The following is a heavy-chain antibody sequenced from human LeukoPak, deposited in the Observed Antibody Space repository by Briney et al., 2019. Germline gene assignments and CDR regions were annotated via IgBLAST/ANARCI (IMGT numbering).Heavy chain of an antibody. Sequence: GGSLRLSCVASGFTFSSYWMHWVRQDPRKGLVWVSRINGDGRNINYADSVRGRFTISRDNAKNTLYLQMNTLRVEDTAVYYCTRDLMDYDVSTGLHHYYMDVWGQGTTVTVSS. CDR1: GFTFSSYW. CDR3: TRDLMDYDVSTGLHHYYMDV. CDR2: INGDGRNI. V-gene: IGHV3-74*01. J-gene: IGHJ6*02. D-gene: IGHD3-9*01.